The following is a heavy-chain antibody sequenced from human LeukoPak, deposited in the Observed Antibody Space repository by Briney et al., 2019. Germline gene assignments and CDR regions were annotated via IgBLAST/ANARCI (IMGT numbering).Heavy chain of an antibody. CDR2: ISGYNGNT. J-gene: IGHJ2*01. CDR1: GYTFIKYG. CDR3: ARVSTNSRVGGYDPQWYFDL. D-gene: IGHD5-12*01. V-gene: IGHV1-18*04. Sequence: GASVKVSCKASGYTFIKYGFTWVRQAPGQGLEWMGWISGYNGNTNYLQKFQGRVTMTTDTSTNTVYMELRSLSSDDTAVYYCARVSTNSRVGGYDPQWYFDLWGRGTLVTVSS.